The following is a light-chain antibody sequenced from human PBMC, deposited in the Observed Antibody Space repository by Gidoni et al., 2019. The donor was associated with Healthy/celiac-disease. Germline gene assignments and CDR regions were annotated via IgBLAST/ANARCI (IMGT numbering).Light chain of an antibody. CDR1: QSISSY. J-gene: IGKJ1*01. V-gene: IGKV1-39*01. CDR3: QQSYSTPRX. CDR2: AAS. Sequence: IQMTQSPSSLSASVGDRVTITCRASQSISSYLNWYQQKPGKAPKLLIYAASSLQSGVPSRFSGSGSGTDFTLTISSLQPEDFATYYCQQSYSTPRXVXQGTXVEIK.